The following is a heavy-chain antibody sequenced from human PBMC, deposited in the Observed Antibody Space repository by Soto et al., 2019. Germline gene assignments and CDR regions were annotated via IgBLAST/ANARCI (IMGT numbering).Heavy chain of an antibody. CDR1: GYTFTSYA. D-gene: IGHD4-17*01. CDR3: ARDLGDYGDYIDY. Sequence: GASVKVSCKASGYTFTSYAMHWVRQAPGQRLEWMGWINAGNGNTKYSQKFQGRVTITRDTSASTAYMELSSLRSEDTAVYYCARDLGDYGDYIDYWGREPWSQSPQ. CDR2: INAGNGNT. V-gene: IGHV1-3*01. J-gene: IGHJ4*02.